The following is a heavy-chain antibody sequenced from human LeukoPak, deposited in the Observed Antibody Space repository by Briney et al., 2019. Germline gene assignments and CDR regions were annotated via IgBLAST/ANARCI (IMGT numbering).Heavy chain of an antibody. Sequence: PSETLSLTCAVYGGSFSGYYWSWIRQPPGKGLEWIGYVYNSGSTNYNSSLKSRVTISVDTSKNQFSLKVNSVTAADTAVYYCARDFDGGFWLDPWGQGTLVIVSS. CDR2: VYNSGST. CDR3: ARDFDGGFWLDP. CDR1: GGSFSGYY. V-gene: IGHV4-59*01. D-gene: IGHD3-16*01. J-gene: IGHJ5*02.